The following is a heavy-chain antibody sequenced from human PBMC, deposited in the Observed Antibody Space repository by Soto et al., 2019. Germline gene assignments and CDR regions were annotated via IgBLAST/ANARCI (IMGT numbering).Heavy chain of an antibody. D-gene: IGHD6-19*01. CDR3: AADYSSGWYHPYYYYYGMDV. CDR1: GFTFTSSA. Sequence: SVKVSCKASGFTFTSSAVQWVRQARGQRLEWIGWIVVGSGNTNYAQKFQERVTITRDMSTSTAYMELSSLRSGDTAVYYCAADYSSGWYHPYYYYYGMDVWGQGTKVTVSS. V-gene: IGHV1-58*01. CDR2: IVVGSGNT. J-gene: IGHJ6*02.